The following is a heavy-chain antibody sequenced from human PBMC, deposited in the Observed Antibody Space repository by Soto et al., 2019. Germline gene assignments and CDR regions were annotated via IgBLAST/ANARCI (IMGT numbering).Heavy chain of an antibody. Sequence: QVHLVQSGAEVKKPGASVTVSCKGSGYAFTTYGITWVRQAPGQGLAWMGWISAHNDNTNYAQKLQGRVTVTRDTSTSTAYMELRSLRSDDTSLYYCARGRYGDYWGQGALVTVSS. V-gene: IGHV1-18*01. J-gene: IGHJ4*02. CDR2: ISAHNDNT. D-gene: IGHD1-1*01. CDR3: ARGRYGDY. CDR1: GYAFTTYG.